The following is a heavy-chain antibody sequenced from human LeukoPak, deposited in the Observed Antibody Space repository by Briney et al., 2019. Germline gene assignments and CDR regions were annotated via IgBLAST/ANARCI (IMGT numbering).Heavy chain of an antibody. D-gene: IGHD1-26*01. CDR3: ARVWGELLDY. J-gene: IGHJ4*02. Sequence: GGSLRLSCAASGFTFSSYEMNWVRQAPGKGLEWVSYISSSGSTIYYADSVKGRFTISRDNAKNSRYLQMNSLRAEDTAVYYCARVWGELLDYWGQGTLVTVSS. CDR2: ISSSGSTI. CDR1: GFTFSSYE. V-gene: IGHV3-48*03.